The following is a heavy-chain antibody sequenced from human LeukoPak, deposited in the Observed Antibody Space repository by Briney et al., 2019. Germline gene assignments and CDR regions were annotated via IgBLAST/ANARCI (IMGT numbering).Heavy chain of an antibody. CDR1: GFTFSSNY. CDR2: IYSGGST. Sequence: GGSLRLSCAASGFTFSSNYMSWVRQAPGKGLEWVSVIYSGGSTCYADSVKGRFTISRDNSKNTLYLQMNSLRAEDTAVYYCARVRYSSSWYTSWGQGTLVTVSS. J-gene: IGHJ4*02. CDR3: ARVRYSSSWYTS. D-gene: IGHD6-13*01. V-gene: IGHV3-66*01.